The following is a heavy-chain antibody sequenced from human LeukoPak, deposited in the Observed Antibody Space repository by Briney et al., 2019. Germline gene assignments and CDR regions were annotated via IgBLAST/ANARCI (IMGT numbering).Heavy chain of an antibody. D-gene: IGHD6-19*01. CDR2: INSDGSST. V-gene: IGHV3-74*01. CDR3: ARDGIAVAGN. J-gene: IGHJ4*02. CDR1: GFTFSSYW. Sequence: PGGSLRLSCAASGFTFSSYWMHWVRQAPGRGLGWVSRINSDGSSTSYADSVKGRFTISRDNAKNTLYLQMNSLRAEDAAVYYCARDGIAVAGNWGQGTLATVSS.